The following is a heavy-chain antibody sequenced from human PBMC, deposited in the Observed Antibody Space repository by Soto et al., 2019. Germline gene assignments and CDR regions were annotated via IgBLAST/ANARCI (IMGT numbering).Heavy chain of an antibody. CDR1: GYTFTNYA. CDR2: INAGNGDT. Sequence: GASVKVSCKASGYTFTNYAMHWVRQAPGQRLEWMGWINAGNGDTKYSQNFQGRVTITRDTSASTAYMELSSLRSEDTAVYYCARDPYYDFWSGSNWFDPWGQGTLVTVYS. CDR3: ARDPYYDFWSGSNWFDP. J-gene: IGHJ5*02. D-gene: IGHD3-3*01. V-gene: IGHV1-3*01.